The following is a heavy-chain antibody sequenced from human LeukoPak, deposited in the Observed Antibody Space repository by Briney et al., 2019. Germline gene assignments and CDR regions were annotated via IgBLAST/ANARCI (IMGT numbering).Heavy chain of an antibody. CDR3: AREAPGLLVVVAAAFDY. D-gene: IGHD2-15*01. CDR1: GFTFSSYS. V-gene: IGHV3-21*01. Sequence: PGGSLRLSCAASGFTFSSYSMNWVRQAPGKGLEWVSSISSSSSYIYYADSVKGRFTISRDNAKNSLYLQMNSLRAEDTAVYYCAREAPGLLVVVAAAFDYWGQGTLVTVSS. J-gene: IGHJ4*02. CDR2: ISSSSSYI.